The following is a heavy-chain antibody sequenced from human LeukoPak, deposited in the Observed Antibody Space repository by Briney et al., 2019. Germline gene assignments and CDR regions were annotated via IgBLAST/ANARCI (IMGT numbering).Heavy chain of an antibody. D-gene: IGHD3-22*01. CDR2: IYYSGST. V-gene: IGHV4-59*01. CDR1: GGSLSSYY. Sequence: SETLSLTCTVSGGSLSSYYWSWIRQPPGKGLEWIGYIYYSGSTNYNPSLKSRVTISVDTSKNQFSLKLSSVTAADTAVYYCARGAYYDSSGYGSAWFDPWGQGTLVTVSS. CDR3: ARGAYYDSSGYGSAWFDP. J-gene: IGHJ5*02.